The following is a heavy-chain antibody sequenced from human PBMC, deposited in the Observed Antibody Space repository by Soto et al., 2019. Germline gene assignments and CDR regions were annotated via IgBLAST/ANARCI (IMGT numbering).Heavy chain of an antibody. CDR2: IYYSGST. D-gene: IGHD2-21*01. CDR1: GGSVSSGSYY. CDR3: ARGRMSRTLIRSDVIFQH. J-gene: IGHJ1*01. V-gene: IGHV4-61*01. Sequence: PSETLSLTCTVSGGSVSSGSYYWSWIRQPPGKGLEWIGYIYYSGSTNYNPSLKSRVTISVDRSKNQFSLKLSSVTAADTAVYYCARGRMSRTLIRSDVIFQHWGQGTLVTVSS.